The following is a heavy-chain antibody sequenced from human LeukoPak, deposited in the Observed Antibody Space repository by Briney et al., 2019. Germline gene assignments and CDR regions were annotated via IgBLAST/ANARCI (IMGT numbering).Heavy chain of an antibody. V-gene: IGHV3-23*01. J-gene: IGHJ4*02. CDR1: GFTFSSYA. D-gene: IGHD2-21*01. Sequence: GGSLRLSCAVSGFTFSSYAMSWVRQAPGQGLEWVSGISASGNSTYYADSVKGRFTISRDNAKNSLYLQMNSLRAEDTAVYYCARDAYEASYWGQGTLVTVSS. CDR2: ISASGNST. CDR3: ARDAYEASY.